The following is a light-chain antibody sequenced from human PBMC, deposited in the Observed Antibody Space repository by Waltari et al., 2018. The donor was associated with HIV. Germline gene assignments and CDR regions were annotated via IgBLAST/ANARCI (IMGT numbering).Light chain of an antibody. CDR3: CSYSRGGDSYV. J-gene: IGLJ1*01. CDR2: DVR. CDR1: CGAFGSFNF. Sequence: VLTQPASVPGFLGQSITIPFRGRCGAFGSFNFTYWYHSRPYHAPRPIIHDVRIRPSGVSTRFSGSKTGSTASLTISGLNSEDEGVYYCCSYSRGGDSYVFGPGT. V-gene: IGLV2-14*01.